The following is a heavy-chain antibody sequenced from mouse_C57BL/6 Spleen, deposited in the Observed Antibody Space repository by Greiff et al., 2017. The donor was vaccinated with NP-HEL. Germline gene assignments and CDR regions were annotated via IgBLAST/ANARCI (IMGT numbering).Heavy chain of an antibody. Sequence: QVQLQHSGPELVKPGASVKISCKASGYTFTDYYINWVKQRPGQGLEWIGWIFPGSGSTYYNEKFKGKATLTVDKSSSTAYMLLSSLTSEDSAVYFCARGGYYGSSPAWFAYWGQGTLVTVSA. J-gene: IGHJ3*01. CDR3: ARGGYYGSSPAWFAY. V-gene: IGHV1-75*01. CDR1: GYTFTDYY. CDR2: IFPGSGST. D-gene: IGHD1-1*01.